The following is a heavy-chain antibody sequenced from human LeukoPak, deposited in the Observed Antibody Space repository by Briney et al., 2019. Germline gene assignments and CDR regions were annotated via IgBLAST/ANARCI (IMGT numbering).Heavy chain of an antibody. J-gene: IGHJ4*02. Sequence: GASVKVSCKASGYTFTGYYMHWVRQAPGQGLEWMGRINPNSGGTTYAQKFQGRVTMTRDTSISTAYMELSRLRSDDTAVYYCASFFTAMEIDYWGQGTLVTVSS. CDR3: ASFFTAMEIDY. CDR2: INPNSGGT. CDR1: GYTFTGYY. D-gene: IGHD5-18*01. V-gene: IGHV1-2*06.